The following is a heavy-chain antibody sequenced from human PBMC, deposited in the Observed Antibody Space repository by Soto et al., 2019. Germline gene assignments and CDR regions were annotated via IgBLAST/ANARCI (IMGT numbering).Heavy chain of an antibody. CDR2: ISPLSGVT. Sequence: APVKVSRKTSGYPLTGTHIHWARQAPGQGLEWMGWISPLSGVTNYAQRFQGRVTFTTDTSVNTAYMELRWLRAGDTALYFCAREFDSGVFGLDLWGLGTTVSVS. CDR1: GYPLTGTH. V-gene: IGHV1-2*02. D-gene: IGHD4-17*01. CDR3: AREFDSGVFGLDL. J-gene: IGHJ6*02.